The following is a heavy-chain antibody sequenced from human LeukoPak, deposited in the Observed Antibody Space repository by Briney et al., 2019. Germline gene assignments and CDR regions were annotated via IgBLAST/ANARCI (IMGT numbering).Heavy chain of an antibody. CDR3: ARGYYNFWSGYRAEYYFDC. CDR2: ISSSGSTI. V-gene: IGHV3-11*04. J-gene: IGHJ4*02. CDR1: GFTFSDYY. D-gene: IGHD3-3*01. Sequence: GGSLRLSCAASGFTFSDYYMSWIRQAPGKGLEWVSYISSSGSTIYYADSLKGRFTISRDNAKNSLYLQMNSLRAEDTAVYYCARGYYNFWSGYRAEYYFDCWGQGTLVTVSS.